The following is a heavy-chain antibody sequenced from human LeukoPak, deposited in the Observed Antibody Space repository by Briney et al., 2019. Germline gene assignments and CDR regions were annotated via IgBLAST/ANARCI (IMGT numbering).Heavy chain of an antibody. Sequence: GGSLTLSCAASGFTFNNYWMIWVRQAPGKGLDWVANINQDGSEKYYVHSLKGRFTISRDNAKNSLYLQMNSLRAEDKAVYYCAREKGLRFLEWADYGMDVWGQGTTVTVSS. D-gene: IGHD3-3*01. J-gene: IGHJ6*02. V-gene: IGHV3-7*01. CDR3: AREKGLRFLEWADYGMDV. CDR2: INQDGSEK. CDR1: GFTFNNYW.